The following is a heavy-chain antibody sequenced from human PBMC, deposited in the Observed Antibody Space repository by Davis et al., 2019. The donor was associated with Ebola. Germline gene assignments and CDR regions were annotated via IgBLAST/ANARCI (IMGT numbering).Heavy chain of an antibody. V-gene: IGHV1-18*01. Sequence: ASVKVSCKASGYTFTSYGISWVRQAPGQGLEWMGWISAYNGNTNYAQKLQGRVTMTTDTSTSTVYMELSSLRYEDTAVYYCATLDILTAYVSYAMDVWGQGTTVTVS. CDR1: GYTFTSYG. CDR3: ATLDILTAYVSYAMDV. D-gene: IGHD3-9*01. CDR2: ISAYNGNT. J-gene: IGHJ6*02.